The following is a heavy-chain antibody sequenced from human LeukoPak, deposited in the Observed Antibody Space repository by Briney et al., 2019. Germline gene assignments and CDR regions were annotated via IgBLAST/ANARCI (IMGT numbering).Heavy chain of an antibody. V-gene: IGHV1-2*02. CDR2: INPSSGDT. Sequence: GASVKVSCKASGYTFTGYQIYWLRQAPGQGLEWVGWINPSSGDTLYEEKFQGRVTMTRDKSISSAYMELSSLRSDDTAVYYCARKSAGFLTAWGQGTLVTVSS. CDR1: GYTFTGYQ. D-gene: IGHD2/OR15-2a*01. J-gene: IGHJ5*02. CDR3: ARKSAGFLTA.